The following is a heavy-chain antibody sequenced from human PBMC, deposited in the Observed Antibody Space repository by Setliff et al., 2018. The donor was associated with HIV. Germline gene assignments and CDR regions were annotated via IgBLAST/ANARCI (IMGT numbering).Heavy chain of an antibody. V-gene: IGHV3-21*01. CDR3: AVHYYDSSGYDY. D-gene: IGHD3-22*01. J-gene: IGHJ4*02. Sequence: PGGSLRLSCAASGFTFSSYSMNWVRQAPGKGLEWVSSISSSSSYIYYADSVKGRFAISRDNAKNSLYLQMNSLRAEDTAVYYCAVHYYDSSGYDYWGQGTLVTVSS. CDR2: ISSSSSYI. CDR1: GFTFSSYS.